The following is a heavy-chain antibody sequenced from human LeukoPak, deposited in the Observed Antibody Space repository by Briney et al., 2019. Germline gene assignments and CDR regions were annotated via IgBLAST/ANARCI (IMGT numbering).Heavy chain of an antibody. V-gene: IGHV3-23*01. CDR1: GFTFSNYE. J-gene: IGHJ4*02. D-gene: IGHD6-19*01. CDR2: IGSDGST. Sequence: GGSLRLSWAASGFTFSNYEMNWARQAPGKGLDWVSAIGSDGSTYYADSVKGRFTISRDNSKNTLYLQMNSLRGEDTAVYYCAKGKETSDWYNFDYWGQGTLVTVSS. CDR3: AKGKETSDWYNFDY.